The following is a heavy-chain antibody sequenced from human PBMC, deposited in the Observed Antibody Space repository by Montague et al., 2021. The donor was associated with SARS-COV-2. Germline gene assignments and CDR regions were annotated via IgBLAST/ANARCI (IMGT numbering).Heavy chain of an antibody. Sequence: SETLSLTCTVSGGSISNYYWSWIRQPAGKGLEWIGEINHSGSTNYNPSLKSRVTISVDTPKNQFSLKLSSVTAADTAVYYCARVRYYGSGTSLGMDVWGQGTTVAVSS. CDR3: ARVRYYGSGTSLGMDV. CDR1: GGSISNYY. J-gene: IGHJ6*02. D-gene: IGHD3-10*01. V-gene: IGHV4-34*01. CDR2: INHSGST.